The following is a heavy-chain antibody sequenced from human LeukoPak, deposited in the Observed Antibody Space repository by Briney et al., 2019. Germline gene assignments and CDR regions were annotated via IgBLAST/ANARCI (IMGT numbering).Heavy chain of an antibody. CDR3: AGPISFSYYYYYMDV. J-gene: IGHJ6*03. D-gene: IGHD2-21*01. CDR2: IYYSGST. CDR1: GGSISSYY. Sequence: SETLSLTCTVSGGSISSYYWSWTRQPPGKGLEWIGYIYYSGSTNYNPSLKSRVTISVDTSKNQFSLKLSSVTAADTAVYYCAGPISFSYYYYYMDVWGKGTTVTISS. V-gene: IGHV4-59*12.